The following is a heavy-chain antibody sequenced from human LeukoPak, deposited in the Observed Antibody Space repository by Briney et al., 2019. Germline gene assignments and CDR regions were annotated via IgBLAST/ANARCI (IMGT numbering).Heavy chain of an antibody. D-gene: IGHD5-12*01. CDR3: ARQVVAYLFDY. CDR1: GYSISSGYY. CDR2: IYHSGST. V-gene: IGHV4-38-2*02. Sequence: KPSETLSLTCTVSGYSISSGYYWGWIRQPPGKGLEWIGSIYHSGSTYYNPSLKSRVTISVDTSKNQFSLKLSSVTAADTAVYYCARQVVAYLFDYWGQGTLVTVSS. J-gene: IGHJ4*02.